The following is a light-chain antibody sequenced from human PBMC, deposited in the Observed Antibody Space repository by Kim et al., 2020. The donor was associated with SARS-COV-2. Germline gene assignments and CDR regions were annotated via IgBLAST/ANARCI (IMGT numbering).Light chain of an antibody. V-gene: IGKV3-11*01. CDR2: DAS. J-gene: IGKJ4*01. CDR1: QSVSSF. Sequence: LSPGERATLSCRASQSVSSFLTWFQQKPGQAPRLLIYDASTRATGIPARFSGSGSGTDFTLTISSLEPEDFAIYYCQQRSSWPLTFGGGTKVGIK. CDR3: QQRSSWPLT.